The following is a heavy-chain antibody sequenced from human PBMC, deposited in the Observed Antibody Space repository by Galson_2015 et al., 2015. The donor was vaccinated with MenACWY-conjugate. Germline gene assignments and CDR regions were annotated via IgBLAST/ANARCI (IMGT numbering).Heavy chain of an antibody. CDR2: INWNGGST. D-gene: IGHD3-10*01. J-gene: IGHJ4*02. CDR1: GFTFDGYG. CDR3: ARAHVYYGSGSYYFDY. Sequence: SLRLSCAASGFTFDGYGMSWVRQAPGKGLEWVSGINWNGGSTGYADSVKGRFTISRDNAKNSLYLQMNSLRAEDTALYYCARAHVYYGSGSYYFDYWGQGTLVTVSS. V-gene: IGHV3-20*04.